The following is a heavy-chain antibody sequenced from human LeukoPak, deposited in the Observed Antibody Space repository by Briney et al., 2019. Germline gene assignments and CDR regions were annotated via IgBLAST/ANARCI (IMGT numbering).Heavy chain of an antibody. CDR3: ARVELANNWFDP. Sequence: AGGSLRLSCAASGFTFNAFGMNWVRQAPGKGLEWVSYIGTTNGAIYYADSVKGRFTISRDSAKNSLYLQMNSLRAEDTAVYYCARVELANNWFDPWGQGTLVTVSS. CDR1: GFTFNAFG. D-gene: IGHD1-1*01. V-gene: IGHV3-48*01. J-gene: IGHJ5*02. CDR2: IGTTNGAI.